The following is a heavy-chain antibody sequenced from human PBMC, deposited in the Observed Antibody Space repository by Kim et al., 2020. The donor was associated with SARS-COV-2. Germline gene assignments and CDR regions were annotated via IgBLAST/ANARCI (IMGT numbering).Heavy chain of an antibody. CDR3: AREWSSGWYDEMVDY. V-gene: IGHV3-33*01. CDR1: GFTFSSYG. CDR2: IWYDGSNK. J-gene: IGHJ4*02. D-gene: IGHD6-19*01. Sequence: GGSLRLSCAASGFTFSSYGMHWVRQAPGKGLEWVAVIWYDGSNKYYADSVKGRFTISRDNSKNTLYLQMNSLRAEDTAVYYCAREWSSGWYDEMVDYWGQGTLVTVSS.